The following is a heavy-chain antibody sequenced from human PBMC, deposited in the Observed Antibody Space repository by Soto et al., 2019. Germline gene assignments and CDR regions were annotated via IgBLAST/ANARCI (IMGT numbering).Heavy chain of an antibody. CDR1: GDSISSYY. J-gene: IGHJ4*02. CDR3: AIRSMAVVPEY. Sequence: QVQLQESGPGLVKPSETLSLTCAVSGDSISSYYCTWIRQPPGKGLESIGYLYYGRSANYNPSLKSRVTLSVDTSTNQCSLTLSSMTAADTAVYYCAIRSMAVVPEYWGQGTLVTVSS. CDR2: LYYGRSA. D-gene: IGHD3-22*01. V-gene: IGHV4-59*01.